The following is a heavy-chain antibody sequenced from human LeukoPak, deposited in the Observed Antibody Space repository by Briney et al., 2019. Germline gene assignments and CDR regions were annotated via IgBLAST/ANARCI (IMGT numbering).Heavy chain of an antibody. CDR3: VGDQRVFDY. J-gene: IGHJ4*02. V-gene: IGHV4-34*01. D-gene: IGHD4-17*01. CDR1: GGSFSGYY. CDR2: INHSGST. Sequence: SETLSLTCAVYGGSFSGYYWSWVRQPPGKGLEWIGEINHSGSTNYNPSLKSRVTISVDTSKNQFSLKLSSVTAADTAVYYCVGDQRVFDYWGQGTLVTVSS.